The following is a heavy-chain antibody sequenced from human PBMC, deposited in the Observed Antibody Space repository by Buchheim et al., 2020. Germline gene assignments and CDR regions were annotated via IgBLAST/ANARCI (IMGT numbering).Heavy chain of an antibody. Sequence: VSLRLSCAASGFTFSNAWMNWVRQAPGKGLEWVGRIKSKTDGGTTDYAAPVKGRFTISRDDSKNTLYLQMNSLKTEDTAVYLCTHPYYDFWSGYSRSYGMDVWGQGTT. CDR1: GFTFSNAW. CDR3: THPYYDFWSGYSRSYGMDV. CDR2: IKSKTDGGTT. D-gene: IGHD3-3*01. J-gene: IGHJ6*02. V-gene: IGHV3-15*07.